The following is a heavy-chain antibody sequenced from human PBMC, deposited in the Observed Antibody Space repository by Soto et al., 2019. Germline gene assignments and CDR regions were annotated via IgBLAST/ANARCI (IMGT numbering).Heavy chain of an antibody. CDR3: ARVNYDSSGYYFGH. D-gene: IGHD3-22*01. CDR2: INPNSGGT. J-gene: IGHJ4*02. Sequence: GASVKVSCKASGYTFTGYYMHWVRQAPGQGLEWMGWINPNSGGTNYAQKFQGWVTMTRDTSMSTAYMELSSLRSDDTAVYYCARVNYDSSGYYFGHWGQGTLVTVSS. CDR1: GYTFTGYY. V-gene: IGHV1-2*04.